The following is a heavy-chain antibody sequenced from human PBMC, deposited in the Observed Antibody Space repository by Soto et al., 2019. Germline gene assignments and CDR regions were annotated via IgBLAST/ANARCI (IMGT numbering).Heavy chain of an antibody. J-gene: IGHJ4*02. Sequence: QVQLQESGPGLVKPSQTLSLTCTVSGGSISSGGYYWSWIRQHPGKGLEWIGYIYYSGSTYYNPSLKSRVTISADTSMNQFYLKLSSVTAADKAVYYCARGSVVAATLFDYWGQGTLVPVSS. CDR3: ARGSVVAATLFDY. CDR1: GGSISSGGYY. CDR2: IYYSGST. V-gene: IGHV4-31*03. D-gene: IGHD2-15*01.